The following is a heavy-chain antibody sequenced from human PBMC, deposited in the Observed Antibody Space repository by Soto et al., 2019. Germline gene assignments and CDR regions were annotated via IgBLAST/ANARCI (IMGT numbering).Heavy chain of an antibody. V-gene: IGHV3-30*02. Sequence: PGGSLRLSCEASGFTFSNFGMNWVRQAPGKGLEWVARVWYDGSSKYYVDSVKGRFTISRDNSKNTLYLQMNSLRIDDTAVYYCAREVVTGQWFFDNWGQGILVTVSS. D-gene: IGHD2-8*01. CDR2: VWYDGSSK. J-gene: IGHJ4*02. CDR3: AREVVTGQWFFDN. CDR1: GFTFSNFG.